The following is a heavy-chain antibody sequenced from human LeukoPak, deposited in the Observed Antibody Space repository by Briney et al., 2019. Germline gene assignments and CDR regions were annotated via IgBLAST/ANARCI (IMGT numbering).Heavy chain of an antibody. D-gene: IGHD6-19*01. CDR1: GFTFSNYD. CDR3: AKDRHSSGDAFDI. CDR2: IRYDGSNK. Sequence: GGSLRLSCAASGFTFSNYDMHWVRQAPGKGLEWVAFIRYDGSNKYYADSVKGRSTISRDNSKNTLYLQTNSLRAEDTAVYYCAKDRHSSGDAFDIWGQGTMVTVSS. V-gene: IGHV3-30*02. J-gene: IGHJ3*02.